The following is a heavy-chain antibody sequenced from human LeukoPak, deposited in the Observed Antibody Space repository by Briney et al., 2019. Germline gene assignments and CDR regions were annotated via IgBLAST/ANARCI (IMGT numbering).Heavy chain of an antibody. J-gene: IGHJ3*02. CDR2: IYPGDSDS. D-gene: IGHD3-22*01. Sequence: GESLKISCKSSGYSFTTYWIGWVRQMPGKGLEWMGIIYPGDSDSRYSPSFQGQVTISADKSISTAYLHWSSLKASDTAMYYCARRYYYDTSGYYATYDAFDIWGQGTMVTVSS. CDR1: GYSFTTYW. V-gene: IGHV5-51*01. CDR3: ARRYYYDTSGYYATYDAFDI.